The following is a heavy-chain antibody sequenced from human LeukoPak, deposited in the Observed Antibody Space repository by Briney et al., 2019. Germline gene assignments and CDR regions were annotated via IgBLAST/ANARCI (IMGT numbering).Heavy chain of an antibody. V-gene: IGHV4-34*01. D-gene: IGHD3-16*01. J-gene: IGHJ6*03. CDR3: ARVKDPGGYYYYYYMDV. CDR2: INHSGGT. Sequence: SETLSLTCIVSGGSISSYNWNWIRQPPGKGLEWIGEINHSGGTKYNPSLKSRVTISVDTSKNQFSLKLSSVTAADTAMYYCARVKDPGGYYYYYYMDVWGKGTTVTVSS. CDR1: GGSISSYN.